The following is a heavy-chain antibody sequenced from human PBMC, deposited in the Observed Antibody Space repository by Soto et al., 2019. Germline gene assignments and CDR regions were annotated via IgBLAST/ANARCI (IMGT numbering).Heavy chain of an antibody. CDR2: ISSSSSYI. V-gene: IGHV3-21*01. CDR1: GFTFSSYS. D-gene: IGHD4-17*01. CDR3: VRVRDDYGDYEAFDY. Sequence: EVQLVESGGGLVKPGGSLRLSCAASGFTFSSYSMNWVRQAPGKGLEWVSSISSSSSYIYYADSVKGRFTISRDKAKNSLYLQMNSLRAEDTAVYYCVRVRDDYGDYEAFDYWGQGTLVTVSS. J-gene: IGHJ4*02.